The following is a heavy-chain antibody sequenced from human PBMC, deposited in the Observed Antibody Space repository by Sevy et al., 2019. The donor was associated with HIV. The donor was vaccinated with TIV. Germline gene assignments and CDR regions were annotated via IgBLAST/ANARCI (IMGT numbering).Heavy chain of an antibody. CDR3: TRLDPYYEFGDV. Sequence: ASVKVSFKASGYTLNNYGISWVRQAPGRGLEWIGWITAYKDNTNYAQNFQGRVTMTTDTSTSTAYMELRSLRSDDTAVYYCTRLDPYYEFGDVWGQGTTVTVSS. J-gene: IGHJ6*02. V-gene: IGHV1-18*01. CDR1: GYTLNNYG. CDR2: ITAYKDNT. D-gene: IGHD3-3*01.